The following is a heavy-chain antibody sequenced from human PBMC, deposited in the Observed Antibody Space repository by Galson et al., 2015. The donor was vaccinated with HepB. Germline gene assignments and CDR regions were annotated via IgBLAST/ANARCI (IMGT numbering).Heavy chain of an antibody. D-gene: IGHD1-26*01. J-gene: IGHJ6*02. Sequence: SVKVSCKASGGTFSSYAISWVRQAPGQGLEWMGRIVPVLDVANYAQSFQGRVTITADKSTNTAYMELSRLRSEDTAVCYCARARDAGTYLYYYYGMDVWGQGTTVTVSS. CDR2: IVPVLDVA. CDR3: ARARDAGTYLYYYYGMDV. V-gene: IGHV1-69*04. CDR1: GGTFSSYA.